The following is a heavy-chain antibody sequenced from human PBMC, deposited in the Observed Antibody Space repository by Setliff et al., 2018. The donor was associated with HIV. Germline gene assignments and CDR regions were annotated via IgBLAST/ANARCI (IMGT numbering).Heavy chain of an antibody. CDR3: TRDLGVRSRSGYYFYYYYYMDV. V-gene: IGHV3-49*04. CDR1: GFTFSSYA. CDR2: IRSKAYDGTT. J-gene: IGHJ6*03. Sequence: LRLSCAASGFTFSSYAMSWVRQAPGKGLEWVGYIRSKAYDGTTEYAASVKGRFTISRDDSKSIAYLQMNSLKTEDTAVYYCTRDLGVRSRSGYYFYYYYYMDVWGKGTTVTVSS. D-gene: IGHD3-22*01.